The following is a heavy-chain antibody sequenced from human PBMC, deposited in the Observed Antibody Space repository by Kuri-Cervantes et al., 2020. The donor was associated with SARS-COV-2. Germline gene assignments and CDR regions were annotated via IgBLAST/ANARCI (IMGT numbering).Heavy chain of an antibody. V-gene: IGHV3-48*03. D-gene: IGHD6-13*01. J-gene: IGHJ6*02. CDR3: AKGIAYSSSWYSDYYYYYGMDV. CDR1: GFTFSSYE. Sequence: GESLKISCAASGFTFSSYEMNWVRQAPGKGLEWVSYISSICSTIYYADSVKGRFTISRDNAKNSLYLQMNSMRAEDTALYYCAKGIAYSSSWYSDYYYYYGMDVWGQGTTVTVSS. CDR2: ISSICSTI.